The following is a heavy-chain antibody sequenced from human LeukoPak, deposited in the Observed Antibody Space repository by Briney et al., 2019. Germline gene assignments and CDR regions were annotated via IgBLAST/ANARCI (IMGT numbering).Heavy chain of an antibody. J-gene: IGHJ6*02. D-gene: IGHD2-8*01. Sequence: PGGSLRLSCAASGFTFSSYWMNWVRQAPGKGLEWVAVISYDGSTKYYADSVKGRFTISRDNSKNTLYLQMNSLRAEDTAVYYCARDRGDCTNGVCVYYYYGMDVWGHGTTVTVSS. CDR1: GFTFSSYW. V-gene: IGHV3-30-3*01. CDR3: ARDRGDCTNGVCVYYYYGMDV. CDR2: ISYDGSTK.